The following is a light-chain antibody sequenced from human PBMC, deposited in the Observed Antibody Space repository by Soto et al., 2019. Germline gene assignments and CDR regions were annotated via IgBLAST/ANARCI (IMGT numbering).Light chain of an antibody. Sequence: EIVLTQSPATLSLSPGERATLSCRASQSVSTYLAWYQQKPGKAPRLLIYDASSRATGIPARFSGSGSGTEFTLTISSLEPEDFAVYYCQQRSSWPVTFGQGTKVDIK. J-gene: IGKJ1*01. CDR3: QQRSSWPVT. CDR2: DAS. V-gene: IGKV3-11*01. CDR1: QSVSTY.